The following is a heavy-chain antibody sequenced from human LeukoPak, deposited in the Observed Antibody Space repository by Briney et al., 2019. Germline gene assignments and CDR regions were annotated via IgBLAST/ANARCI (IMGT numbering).Heavy chain of an antibody. V-gene: IGHV3-11*04. D-gene: IGHD3-10*01. CDR3: ARDPITMVRGVKDWFDP. Sequence: TGGSLRLSCAASGFTFSDYYMSWIRQAPGKGLEWVSYISSSGSTIYYADSVKGRFTISRDNAKNSLYLQMNSLRAEDTAVYYCARDPITMVRGVKDWFDPWGQGTLVTVSS. CDR1: GFTFSDYY. J-gene: IGHJ5*02. CDR2: ISSSGSTI.